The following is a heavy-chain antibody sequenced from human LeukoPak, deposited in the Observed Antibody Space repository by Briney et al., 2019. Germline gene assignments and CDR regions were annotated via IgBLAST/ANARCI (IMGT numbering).Heavy chain of an antibody. J-gene: IGHJ4*02. CDR3: ARNEEAFGSGSYADY. Sequence: SETLSLTCTVSGYSISSGYYWGWIRQPPGKGLEWIGSIYHSGSTYYNPSLTSRVTISVDTSKNQFSLKLSSVTAADTAVYYCARNEEAFGSGSYADYWGQGTLVTVSS. V-gene: IGHV4-38-2*02. CDR2: IYHSGST. D-gene: IGHD3-10*01. CDR1: GYSISSGYY.